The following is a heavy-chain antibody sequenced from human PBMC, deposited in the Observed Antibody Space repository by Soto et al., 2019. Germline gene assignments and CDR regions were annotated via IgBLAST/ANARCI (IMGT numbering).Heavy chain of an antibody. Sequence: TLSLTCTVSGGSISSGPYSWGWIRQPPGEGLEWIGTFHYNENTYYNPSLGSRVTISVDRSKNQFSLKLSSVTAADTAVYYCARSQTTVTSYDYWGQGTLVTV. J-gene: IGHJ4*02. D-gene: IGHD4-17*01. CDR2: FHYNENT. CDR3: ARSQTTVTSYDY. CDR1: GGSISSGPYS. V-gene: IGHV4-39*07.